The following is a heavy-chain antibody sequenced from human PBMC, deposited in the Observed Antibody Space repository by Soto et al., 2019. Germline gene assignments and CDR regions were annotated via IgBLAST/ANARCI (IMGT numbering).Heavy chain of an antibody. CDR3: ARHDRGTKNRNLFDP. CDR2: IYYSGST. D-gene: IGHD3-22*01. CDR1: GGSISSYY. Sequence: PSETLSLTCTVSGGSISSYYWSWIRQPPGKGLEWIGYIYYSGSTNYNPSLKGRVTISVDTSKNQFSLKLSSVTAADTAVYYCARHDRGTKNRNLFDPWGQGTLVTVSS. J-gene: IGHJ5*02. V-gene: IGHV4-59*08.